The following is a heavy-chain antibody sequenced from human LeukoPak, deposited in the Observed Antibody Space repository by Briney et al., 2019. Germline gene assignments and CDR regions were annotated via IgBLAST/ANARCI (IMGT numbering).Heavy chain of an antibody. J-gene: IGHJ3*02. CDR3: ARHSIIGGTEYAFDI. CDR2: IYYSGST. CDR1: GGFISSYY. Sequence: SETLSLTCTVSGGFISSYYWSWIRQPPGKGLEWIGYIYYSGSTNYSPSLKSRVTISVDTSKNQFSLKLSSVTAADTAVYYCARHSIIGGTEYAFDIWGQGTMVTVSS. D-gene: IGHD2-15*01. V-gene: IGHV4-59*08.